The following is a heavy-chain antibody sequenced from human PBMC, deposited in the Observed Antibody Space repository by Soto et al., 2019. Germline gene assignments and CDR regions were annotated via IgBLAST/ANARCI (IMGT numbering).Heavy chain of an antibody. CDR3: ARDLTIVPATHPRLENYGMDV. D-gene: IGHD2-2*01. V-gene: IGHV1-18*01. CDR1: GYSFTSYV. J-gene: IGHJ6*02. CDR2: ISPYNGHT. Sequence: ASVKVSCKASGYSFTSYVISWVRRAPGQGLEWMGWISPYNGHTQFVQRFQGRVTMTTDTSTKTAYMELRNLRSDDTAHYYCARDLTIVPATHPRLENYGMDVWGQGTTVTVSS.